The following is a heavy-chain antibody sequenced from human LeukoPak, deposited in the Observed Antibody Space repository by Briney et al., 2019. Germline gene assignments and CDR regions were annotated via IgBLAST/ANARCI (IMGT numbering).Heavy chain of an antibody. CDR1: GFTFSSYG. CDR2: ISYDGSNK. Sequence: GGSLRLSCAASGFTFSSYGMHWVRQAPGKGLEWVAVISYDGSNKYYADSVKGRFTISRDNSKNTLYLQMNSLRAEDTAVCYCVGDDAFDIWGQGTMVTVSS. V-gene: IGHV3-30*03. CDR3: VGDDAFDI. J-gene: IGHJ3*02.